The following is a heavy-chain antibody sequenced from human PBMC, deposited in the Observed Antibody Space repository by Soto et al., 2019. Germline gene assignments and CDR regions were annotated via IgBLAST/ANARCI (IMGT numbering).Heavy chain of an antibody. Sequence: PGGSLELSCAGSGFTFSTTQMNWARQAPGKGLEWVGRIRSKTDGGTTDYAAPVKGRFTISRDDSKNMLYLQMNSLKTEDTGVYYCFVLFVFYIWGQGTMVPVSS. J-gene: IGHJ3*02. CDR2: IRSKTDGGTT. D-gene: IGHD2-8*01. CDR1: GFTFSTTQ. CDR3: FVLFVFYI. V-gene: IGHV3-15*07.